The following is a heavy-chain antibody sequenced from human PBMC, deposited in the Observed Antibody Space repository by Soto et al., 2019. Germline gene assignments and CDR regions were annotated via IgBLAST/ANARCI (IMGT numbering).Heavy chain of an antibody. CDR1: GFTFSSYA. J-gene: IGHJ6*02. V-gene: IGHV3-30-3*01. CDR3: ARGDYYDRSGSKYYGMDV. Sequence: GGSLRLSCAASGFTFSSYAMHWVRQAPGKGLEWVAVISYDGSNKYYADSVKGRFTISRDNSKNALYLQMNSLRAEDTAVYYCARGDYYDRSGSKYYGMDVWGQGTKVTVYS. D-gene: IGHD3-22*01. CDR2: ISYDGSNK.